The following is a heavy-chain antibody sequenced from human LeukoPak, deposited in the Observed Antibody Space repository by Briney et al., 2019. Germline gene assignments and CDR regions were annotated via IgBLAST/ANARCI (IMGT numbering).Heavy chain of an antibody. CDR2: ISGSGGST. D-gene: IGHD3-10*01. CDR3: AKGVASSGTPVDY. CDR1: GFTFSSYW. V-gene: IGHV3-23*01. Sequence: GGSLRLSCAASGFTFSSYWMHWVRQAPGKGLEWVSSISGSGGSTYYADSVKGRFTISGDNSKNTLYLQMNSLRADDTAVYYCAKGVASSGTPVDYWGQGTLVTVSS. J-gene: IGHJ4*02.